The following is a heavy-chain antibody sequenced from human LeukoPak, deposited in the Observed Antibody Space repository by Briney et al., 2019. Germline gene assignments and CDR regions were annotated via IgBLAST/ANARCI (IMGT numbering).Heavy chain of an antibody. Sequence: SETLSLTCAVYGGSFSGYYWSWIRQPPGKGLEWIGEINHSGSTNYNPSLKSRVTISVDTSKNQFSLKLSSVTAADTAVYYCARHRGYCSSTSCYASWFDPWGQGTLVTVSS. CDR3: ARHRGYCSSTSCYASWFDP. D-gene: IGHD2-2*01. J-gene: IGHJ5*02. CDR2: INHSGST. V-gene: IGHV4-34*01. CDR1: GGSFSGYY.